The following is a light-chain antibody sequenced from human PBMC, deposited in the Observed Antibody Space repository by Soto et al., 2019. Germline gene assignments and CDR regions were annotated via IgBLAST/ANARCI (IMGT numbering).Light chain of an antibody. V-gene: IGKV1-5*01. J-gene: IGKJ4*01. CDR2: DAS. CDR3: QQRSHWPLT. Sequence: DIQLTQSPSSLSASVGDRVTITCRASQGISRWLDWHQQKPGQAPKLLIYDASNRATGVPARFSGSGSGTDFTLTISSLEPEDFAVYYCQQRSHWPLTFGGGTKVDIK. CDR1: QGISRW.